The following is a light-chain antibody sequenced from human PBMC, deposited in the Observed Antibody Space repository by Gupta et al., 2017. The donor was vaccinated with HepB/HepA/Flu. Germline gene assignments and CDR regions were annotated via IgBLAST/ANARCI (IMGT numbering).Light chain of an antibody. CDR1: GSDVGGRSY. CDR3: SSVAGSNNLV. Sequence: QSALTQPPSASGSTGQSLTISCTGIGSDVGGRSYVSWYQQHPGTAPKLMLYEVSKRPAGVPGRFSGSKSGNTASLTVSGRQGEEEADYYCSSVAGSNNLVFGGGTRVTVL. CDR2: EVS. J-gene: IGLJ3*02. V-gene: IGLV2-8*01.